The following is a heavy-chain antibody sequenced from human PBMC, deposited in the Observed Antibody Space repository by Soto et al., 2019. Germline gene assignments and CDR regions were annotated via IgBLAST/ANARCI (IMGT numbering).Heavy chain of an antibody. D-gene: IGHD2-15*01. Sequence: QVQLQESGPGLVKPSETLSLTCTVSGGSVSSGSSYWSWIRQPPGKGLEWIGYIYYSGSTNYNPSLKCRVTISVDTSKNQFSLKLSSVTAADTAVYYCARYCSGGSCPFDIWGQGTMVTVSS. CDR2: IYYSGST. CDR1: GGSVSSGSSY. V-gene: IGHV4-61*01. J-gene: IGHJ3*02. CDR3: ARYCSGGSCPFDI.